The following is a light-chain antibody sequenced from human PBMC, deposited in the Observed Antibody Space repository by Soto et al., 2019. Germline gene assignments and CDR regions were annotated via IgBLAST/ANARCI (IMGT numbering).Light chain of an antibody. CDR3: QQYNRYWT. CDR1: QSISSW. V-gene: IGKV1-5*03. CDR2: KAS. J-gene: IGKJ1*01. Sequence: DIQMTQSPSTLSASVGDRVTITCRASQSISSWLAWYQQKPGKAPKLLIYKASSLESGVPSRFSGSGSGTEFTLTISSLQPDDFATYYCQQYNRYWTFGQGTRWKSN.